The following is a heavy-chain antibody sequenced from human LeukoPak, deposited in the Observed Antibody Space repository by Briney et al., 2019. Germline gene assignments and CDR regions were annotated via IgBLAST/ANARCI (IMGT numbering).Heavy chain of an antibody. CDR3: AKVAGWNPLYYFDY. D-gene: IGHD1-1*01. CDR1: GFTLSSYK. Sequence: GGSLRLSCAASGFTLSSYKMNWVRQAPGKGLEWVSYIRSDSSTIYYADSVKGRFTISRDNSKNTLYLQMNSLRAEDTAVYYCAKVAGWNPLYYFDYWGQGTLVTVSS. J-gene: IGHJ4*02. CDR2: IRSDSSTI. V-gene: IGHV3-48*01.